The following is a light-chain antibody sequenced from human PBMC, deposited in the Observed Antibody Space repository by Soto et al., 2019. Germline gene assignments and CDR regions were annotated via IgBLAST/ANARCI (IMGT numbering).Light chain of an antibody. CDR2: GAS. J-gene: IGKJ1*01. CDR3: QQYGSSPTWT. V-gene: IGKV3-20*01. Sequence: EIVLTQSPGTLSLSPGERATLSCRASQSVSGRYLAWYQQKPGQAPRLLIYGASSRATGIPDRFSGSGSGTDFTLTISRLEPEDSAVYYCQQYGSSPTWTFGQGTKVDIK. CDR1: QSVSGRY.